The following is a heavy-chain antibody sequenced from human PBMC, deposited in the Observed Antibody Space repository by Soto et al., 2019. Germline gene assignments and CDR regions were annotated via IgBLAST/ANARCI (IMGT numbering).Heavy chain of an antibody. Sequence: GVPAEVSCKASGYTFTSYGISWARQAHGQGLEWMGWISAYNGNTNYAQKLQGRVTMTTDTSTSTAYMELRSLRSDDTAVYYCARDLLGTMVRGLEGNWFDPWGQGTLVTVSS. CDR2: ISAYNGNT. CDR3: ARDLLGTMVRGLEGNWFDP. J-gene: IGHJ5*02. D-gene: IGHD3-10*01. CDR1: GYTFTSYG. V-gene: IGHV1-18*01.